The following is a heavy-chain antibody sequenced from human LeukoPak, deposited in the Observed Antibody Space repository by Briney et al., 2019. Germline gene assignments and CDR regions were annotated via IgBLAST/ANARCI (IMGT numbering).Heavy chain of an antibody. CDR2: ISYDGSRK. CDR3: AKKLIGNVDYFDY. V-gene: IGHV3-30*02. D-gene: IGHD3-22*01. Sequence: PGGSLRLSCAASGFIFSTYGMHWVRQAPGKGLEWVAYISYDGSRKNYADSVKGRFTISRDNSKNTLLLQMSSLKAEDTAVYYCAKKLIGNVDYFDYWGQGTLVTVSS. J-gene: IGHJ4*02. CDR1: GFIFSTYG.